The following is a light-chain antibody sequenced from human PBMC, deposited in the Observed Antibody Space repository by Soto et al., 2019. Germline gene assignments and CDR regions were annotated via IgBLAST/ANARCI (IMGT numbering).Light chain of an antibody. CDR2: GAS. Sequence: EIVMTQSPATLSVSPVERATLSFSPSQSVSSNLAWYQQKPGQAPRLLIYGASTRATGIPARFSGSGSGTEFTLTISSLQSEDFAVYYCQQYNNWPPFTFGQGTRLEIK. CDR3: QQYNNWPPFT. CDR1: QSVSSN. V-gene: IGKV3-15*01. J-gene: IGKJ5*01.